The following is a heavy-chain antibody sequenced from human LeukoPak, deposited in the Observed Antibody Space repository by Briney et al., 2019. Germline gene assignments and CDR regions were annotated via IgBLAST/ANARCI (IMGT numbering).Heavy chain of an antibody. Sequence: GGSLRLSCAASGFTFSSYAMSWVRQAPGQGLEWVSAISGSGGSTYYADSVKGRFTTSRDNSKNTLYLQMNSLRAEDTAVYYCARAAYSYYYDSSESFDYWGQGTLVTVSS. CDR3: ARAAYSYYYDSSESFDY. CDR1: GFTFSSYA. D-gene: IGHD3-22*01. CDR2: ISGSGGST. J-gene: IGHJ4*02. V-gene: IGHV3-23*01.